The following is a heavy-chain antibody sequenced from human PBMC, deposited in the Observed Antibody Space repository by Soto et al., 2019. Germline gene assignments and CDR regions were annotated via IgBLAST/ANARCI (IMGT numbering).Heavy chain of an antibody. CDR2: INHSGST. Sequence: SETLSLTCAVYGGYFSGYYWSWIRQPPGKGLEWIGEINHSGSTNYNPSLKSRVTISVDTSKNQFSLKLSSVTAADTAVYYCARGLSEDYDILTGYLPFDYWGQGTLVTVSS. J-gene: IGHJ4*02. CDR1: GGYFSGYY. V-gene: IGHV4-34*01. CDR3: ARGLSEDYDILTGYLPFDY. D-gene: IGHD3-9*01.